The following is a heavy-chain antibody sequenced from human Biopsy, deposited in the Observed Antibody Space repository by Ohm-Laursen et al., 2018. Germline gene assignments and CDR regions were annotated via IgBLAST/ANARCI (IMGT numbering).Heavy chain of an antibody. D-gene: IGHD3-22*01. CDR3: ARDFNYDGGGSFNFDY. V-gene: IGHV1-8*01. Sequence: ASVTVSCKASGYTFTNYNVNWVRQATGQGLGWMGWMNPNRGNTGYAQKFQGRVTMTRNTSISTAYMELSSLTSVDTAVYYCARDFNYDGGGSFNFDYWGQGTLVTVSS. CDR2: MNPNRGNT. J-gene: IGHJ4*02. CDR1: GYTFTNYN.